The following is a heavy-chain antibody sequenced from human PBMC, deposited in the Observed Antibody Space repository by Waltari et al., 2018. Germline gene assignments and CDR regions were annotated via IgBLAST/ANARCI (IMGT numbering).Heavy chain of an antibody. Sequence: EVQLVESGGGLVQPGGSLRLSCVASGFIFSSYWMDWVRQAPGKGLVWVSRINYDVSSTTYADSVKGRFTISRDNAKNTLYLHMSSLRAEDTAVYYCIRENIAAAGLESWGQGTLVTVSS. CDR1: GFIFSSYW. CDR2: INYDVSST. D-gene: IGHD6-13*01. J-gene: IGHJ4*02. V-gene: IGHV3-74*01. CDR3: IRENIAAAGLES.